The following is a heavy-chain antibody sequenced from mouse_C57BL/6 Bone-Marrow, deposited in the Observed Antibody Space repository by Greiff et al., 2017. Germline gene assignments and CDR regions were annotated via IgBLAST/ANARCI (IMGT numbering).Heavy chain of an antibody. CDR2: IWWDDDK. J-gene: IGHJ4*01. Sequence: QVTLKVSGPGILQPSQTLSLTCSFSGFSLSTFGMGVGWIRQPSGKGLEWLAHIWWDDDKYYNQALNRRLTISTDTSKNQVVLKIANVDTADTATYYCARRVYYYVMDYWGQGTSVTVSS. V-gene: IGHV8-8*01. CDR3: ARRVYYYVMDY. CDR1: GFSLSTFGMG.